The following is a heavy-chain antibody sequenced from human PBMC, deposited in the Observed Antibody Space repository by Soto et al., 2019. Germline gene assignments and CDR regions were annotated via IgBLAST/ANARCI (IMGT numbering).Heavy chain of an antibody. CDR3: ARESSTAMVNGAFDI. V-gene: IGHV3-33*01. J-gene: IGHJ3*02. D-gene: IGHD5-18*01. Sequence: GSLRLSCAASGFTFSSYGMHWVRQAPGKGLEWVAVIWYDGSNKYYADSVKGRFTISRDNSKNTLYLQMNSLRAEDTAVYYCARESSTAMVNGAFDIWGQGTMVTVSS. CDR1: GFTFSSYG. CDR2: IWYDGSNK.